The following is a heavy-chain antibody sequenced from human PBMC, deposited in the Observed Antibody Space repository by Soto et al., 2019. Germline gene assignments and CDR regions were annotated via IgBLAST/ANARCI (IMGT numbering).Heavy chain of an antibody. V-gene: IGHV4-30-4*01. Sequence: QVQLQESGPGLVKPSQTLSLTCTVSGGSISSGDYYWSWIRQPPGMGLECIGYIYHTGNTFYYPSRKSRVTISVDTSNSQFSLKLTSVTAADTALYYCTRDRLARNAGNGFDPWGQGTLVTVSS. J-gene: IGHJ5*02. CDR1: GGSISSGDYY. CDR2: IYHTGNT. CDR3: TRDRLARNAGNGFDP.